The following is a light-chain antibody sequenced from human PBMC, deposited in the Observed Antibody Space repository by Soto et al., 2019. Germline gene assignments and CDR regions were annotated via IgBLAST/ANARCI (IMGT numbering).Light chain of an antibody. J-gene: IGKJ1*01. CDR2: GAS. CDR3: QNYNRAPWT. Sequence: DIQMTQSPSSLSASVGDRVIITCRASEDISNYLAWYQQKPGKVPKLLIYGASTLQSGVPSRFSGSGSGTDLTLTISSLQTEDVATYYCQNYNRAPWTFGQGTKVESK. V-gene: IGKV1-27*01. CDR1: EDISNY.